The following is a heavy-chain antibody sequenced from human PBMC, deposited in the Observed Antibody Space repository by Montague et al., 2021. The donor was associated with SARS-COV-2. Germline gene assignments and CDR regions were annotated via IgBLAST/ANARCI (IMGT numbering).Heavy chain of an antibody. D-gene: IGHD3-16*01. Sequence: SETLSLTCTVSGGSITGYYWSWLRRSPGKGLEWIAYIYDRGAVNYNPSLESRVTISTDTSKNQLSLKVNSVTAADTAVYYCVRDHPDGGLLGDYDIWGQGTVVAVSS. CDR2: IYDRGAV. CDR1: GGSITGYY. V-gene: IGHV4-59*01. J-gene: IGHJ3*02. CDR3: VRDHPDGGLLGDYDI.